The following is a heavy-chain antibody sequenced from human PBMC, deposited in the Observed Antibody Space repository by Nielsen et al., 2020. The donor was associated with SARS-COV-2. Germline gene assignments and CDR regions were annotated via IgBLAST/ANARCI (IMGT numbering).Heavy chain of an antibody. D-gene: IGHD3-10*01. J-gene: IGHJ4*02. CDR3: ARDPRRITMVRGVIPPDY. V-gene: IGHV1-2*06. CDR2: LNPNSGDT. Sequence: WVRQAPGQGLEWMGRLNPNSGDTEYAQKFQGRVTLTRDTSISTAYMELSRLRSDDTAVYYCARDPRRITMVRGVIPPDYWGQGTLVTVSS.